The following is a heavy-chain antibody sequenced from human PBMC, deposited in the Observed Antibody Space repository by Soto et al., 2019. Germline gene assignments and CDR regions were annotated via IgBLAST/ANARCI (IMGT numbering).Heavy chain of an antibody. CDR2: VIPLLDAS. CDR3: ASGKTQMPQDRMGFYYYMDV. D-gene: IGHD2-15*01. V-gene: IGHV1-69*08. Sequence: QVQLVQSGAEVKKPGSSVKISCTASGDTFNNRPFTWVRRAPGQGLEWMGRVIPLLDASNYAEKFQDRATITADKSTNTAYLELSGLKSEESAIYYCASGKTQMPQDRMGFYYYMDVWGKGTTVTVSS. CDR1: GDTFNNRP. J-gene: IGHJ6*03.